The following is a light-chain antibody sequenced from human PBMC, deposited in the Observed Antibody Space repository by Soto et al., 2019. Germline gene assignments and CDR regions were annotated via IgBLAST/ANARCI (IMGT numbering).Light chain of an antibody. J-gene: IGKJ1*01. CDR2: AAS. Sequence: EIVLTQFPGTLSLSPGERATLSCRASQSVGRNYVAWYQQKPGQAPRVIIYAASNRASGIPDRFSGSGSGSDFTLTISRLEPEDFAVYYCPQYGTSPWAFGQGTKVEIK. CDR1: QSVGRNY. V-gene: IGKV3-20*01. CDR3: PQYGTSPWA.